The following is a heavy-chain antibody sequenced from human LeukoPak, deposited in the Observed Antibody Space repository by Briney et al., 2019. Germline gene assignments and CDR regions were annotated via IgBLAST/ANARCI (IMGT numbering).Heavy chain of an antibody. CDR2: ISGSGGST. D-gene: IGHD1-1*01. CDR3: ARLGTAVYYFDY. Sequence: GGSLRLSCAASGFTFSSYGMSWVRQAPGKGLEWVSAISGSGGSTYYADSVKGRFTISRDNAKNSLYLQMNSLRAEDTAVYYCARLGTAVYYFDYWGQGTLVTVSS. J-gene: IGHJ4*02. V-gene: IGHV3-23*01. CDR1: GFTFSSYG.